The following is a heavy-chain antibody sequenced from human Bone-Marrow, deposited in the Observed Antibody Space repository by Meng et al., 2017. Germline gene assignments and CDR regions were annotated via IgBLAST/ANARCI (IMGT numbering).Heavy chain of an antibody. CDR3: AREPLDNALV. CDR1: GGSISSSSYY. Sequence: QVELRGAGRGLGKPSETLSLTCTVSGGSISSSSYYWGWIRQPPGKGLEWIGSIYYSGSTYYNPSLKSRVTISVDTSKNQFSLKLSSVTAADTAVYYCAREPLDNALVWGQGTLVTVSS. CDR2: IYYSGST. V-gene: IGHV4-39*07. J-gene: IGHJ4*02. D-gene: IGHD1-1*01.